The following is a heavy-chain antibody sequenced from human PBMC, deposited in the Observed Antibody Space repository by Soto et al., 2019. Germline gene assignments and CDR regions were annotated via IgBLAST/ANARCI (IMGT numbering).Heavy chain of an antibody. Sequence: QLQLQESGPRLVKPSETLSLTCSVSGGSISSSSYSWGWIRQPPGKGLEWIGTIYYSGSTHYNPSLQGRAAISADTPHNQLSRRLSSGTAADTAVYYCGRQPGHCGSTTCFGDYSVDVWGQGTTVTVS. J-gene: IGHJ6*02. CDR1: GGSISSSSYS. D-gene: IGHD2-2*01. CDR3: GRQPGHCGSTTCFGDYSVDV. V-gene: IGHV4-39*01. CDR2: IYYSGST.